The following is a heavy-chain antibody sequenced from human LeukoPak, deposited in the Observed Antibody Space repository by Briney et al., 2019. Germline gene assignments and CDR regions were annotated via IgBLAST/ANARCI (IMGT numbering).Heavy chain of an antibody. J-gene: IGHJ4*02. CDR3: ARGIGELLGRGSY. D-gene: IGHD3-10*01. CDR1: GFTVSSNY. Sequence: GGSLRLSCAASGFTVSSNYMSWVRLAPGKGLEWVSVIYSGGSTYYADSVKGRFTISRDNSKNTLYLQMNSLRAEDTAVYYCARGIGELLGRGSYWGQGTLVTVSS. V-gene: IGHV3-66*01. CDR2: IYSGGST.